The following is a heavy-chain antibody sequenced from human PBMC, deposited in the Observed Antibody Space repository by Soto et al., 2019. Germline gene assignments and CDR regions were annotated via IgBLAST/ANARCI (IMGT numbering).Heavy chain of an antibody. CDR1: GYDVTRYY. V-gene: IGHV1-46*01. CDR3: ARRDALLAAAGHWWFDP. J-gene: IGHJ5*02. Sequence: ASVKVSCTASGYDVTRYYIHWVRQGPGQGLEWMGIINPTGGGRTKYAQKFQGRVTVTSDRSTSTVYMELTSLRSDDTAVYYCARRDALLAAAGHWWFDPWGQGTLVTGSS. D-gene: IGHD6-13*01. CDR2: INPTGGGRT.